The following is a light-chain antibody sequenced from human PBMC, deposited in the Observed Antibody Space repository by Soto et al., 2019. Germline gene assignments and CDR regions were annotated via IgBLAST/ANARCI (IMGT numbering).Light chain of an antibody. CDR3: SSYTSSDTLYV. CDR1: SSDVGGYKY. CDR2: EVN. J-gene: IGLJ1*01. V-gene: IGLV2-14*01. Sequence: QSVLTQPPSASGSPGQSVTISCTGTSSDVGGYKYVSWYQRHPGKAPKLLIYEVNSRPSGVSNRFSGSKSGNTASLTISGLQAEDEADYYCSSYTSSDTLYVFGSGTKMTVL.